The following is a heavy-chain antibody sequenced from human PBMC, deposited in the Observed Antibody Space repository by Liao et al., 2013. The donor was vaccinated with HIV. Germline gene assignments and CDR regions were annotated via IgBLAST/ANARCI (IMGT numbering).Heavy chain of an antibody. J-gene: IGHJ3*02. CDR1: GGSISSGSYF. Sequence: QVQLQESGPGLVKPSQTLSLTCAVSGGSISSGSYFWSWIRQPAGKGLEWIGLIYTSGSTNYNPSLKSRVTISVDTSKNQFSLKLSSVTAADTAVYYCARERDGQGGVAFDIWGQGTMVTVSS. CDR2: IYTSGST. D-gene: IGHD1-26*01. V-gene: IGHV4-61*02. CDR3: ARERDGQGGVAFDI.